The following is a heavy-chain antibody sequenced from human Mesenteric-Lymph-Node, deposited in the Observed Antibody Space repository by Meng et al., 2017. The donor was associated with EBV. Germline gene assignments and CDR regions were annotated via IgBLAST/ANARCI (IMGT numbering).Heavy chain of an antibody. CDR2: IYYSGST. D-gene: IGHD6-19*01. J-gene: IGHJ4*02. Sequence: QVHLRESGPGPVTPSKPLSLPCKFSGGSSSSSSYSWGWIRQPPGKGLECIGIIYYSGSTYYNPSLKSRVTISVDTSKNQFYLKLSSVTAADTAVYYCARDSRGMYYFDYWSQGTLVTVSS. CDR1: GGSSSSSSYS. CDR3: ARDSRGMYYFDY. V-gene: IGHV4-39*07.